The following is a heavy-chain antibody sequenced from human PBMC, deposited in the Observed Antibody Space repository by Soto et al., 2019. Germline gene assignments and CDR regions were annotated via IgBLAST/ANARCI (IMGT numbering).Heavy chain of an antibody. J-gene: IGHJ6*03. CDR2: INWNAGGI. CDR1: GFTFADYA. Sequence: GESLKISCAASGFTFADYAMSWVRQAPGKGLEWVSGINWNAGGIGYADSVKGRFTISRDNAKNSLYLQMNSLRAEDTAFYHCARYNTSYYFYYYMDVWGKGTTVTVSS. D-gene: IGHD1-20*01. CDR3: ARYNTSYYFYYYMDV. V-gene: IGHV3-20*01.